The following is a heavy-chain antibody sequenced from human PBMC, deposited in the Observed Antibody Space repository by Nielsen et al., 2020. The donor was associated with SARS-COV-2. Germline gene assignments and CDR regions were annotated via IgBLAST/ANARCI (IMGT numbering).Heavy chain of an antibody. CDR1: GYTFTSYG. CDR2: ISAYNGNT. Sequence: ASVKISCKASGYTFTSYGISWVRQAPGQGLEWMGWISAYNGNTNYAQKLQGRVTMTTDTSTSTAYMELRSLRSDDTAVYYCARVAGAVAGTGVFDYWGQGTLVTVSS. D-gene: IGHD6-19*01. J-gene: IGHJ4*02. CDR3: ARVAGAVAGTGVFDY. V-gene: IGHV1-18*04.